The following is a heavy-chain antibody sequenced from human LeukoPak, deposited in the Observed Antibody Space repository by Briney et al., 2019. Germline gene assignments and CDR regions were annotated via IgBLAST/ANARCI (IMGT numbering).Heavy chain of an antibody. CDR1: GGSFSGYY. CDR2: INHSGST. CDR3: ARESLAVANFDY. D-gene: IGHD6-19*01. Sequence: PSETLSLTCAVYGGSFSGYYWSWIRQPPGKGLEWIGEINHSGSTYYNPSLKSRVTISVDTSKNQFSLKLSSVTAADTAVYYCARESLAVANFDYWGQGTLVTVSS. V-gene: IGHV4-34*01. J-gene: IGHJ4*02.